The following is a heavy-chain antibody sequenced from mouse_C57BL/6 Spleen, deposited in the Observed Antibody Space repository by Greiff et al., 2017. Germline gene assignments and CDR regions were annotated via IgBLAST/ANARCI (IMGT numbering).Heavy chain of an antibody. Sequence: EVMLVESEGGLVQPGSSMKLSCTASGFTFSDYYMAWVRQVPEKGLEWVANINYDGSSTYYLDSLKSRFIISRDKAKNILYLQMSRLKSEDTATYYCARKGYSEEYFYVWGTGTTVSVSS. J-gene: IGHJ1*03. CDR2: INYDGSST. CDR3: ARKGYSEEYFYV. V-gene: IGHV5-16*01. CDR1: GFTFSDYY. D-gene: IGHD2-12*01.